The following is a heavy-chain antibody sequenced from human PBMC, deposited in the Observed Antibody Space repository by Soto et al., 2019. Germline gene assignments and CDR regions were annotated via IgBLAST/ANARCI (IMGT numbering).Heavy chain of an antibody. V-gene: IGHV3-9*01. CDR2: ISWNSGSI. D-gene: IGHD4-17*01. J-gene: IGHJ4*02. CDR3: AKGKGPDYGDYVYY. Sequence: PGGSLRLSCAASGFTFDDYAMHWVRQAPGKGLEWVSCISWNSGSIGYADSVKGRFTISRDNAKNSLYLQMNSLRAEDTALYYCAKGKGPDYGDYVYYSGQATLATLSS. CDR1: GFTFDDYA.